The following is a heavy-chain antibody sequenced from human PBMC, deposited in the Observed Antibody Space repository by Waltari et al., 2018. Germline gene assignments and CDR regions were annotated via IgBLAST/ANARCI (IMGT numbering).Heavy chain of an antibody. J-gene: IGHJ6*02. Sequence: QVQLQQWGAGLLKPSETLSLTCAVYGGSFSGYYWSWIRQPPGKGREWIGEINHSGSTNYNPSLKSRVTISVDTSKNQFSLKLSSVTAADTAVYYCARTDFWSGYYTGIHYYGMDVWGQGTTVTVSS. CDR1: GGSFSGYY. CDR3: ARTDFWSGYYTGIHYYGMDV. V-gene: IGHV4-34*01. D-gene: IGHD3-3*01. CDR2: INHSGST.